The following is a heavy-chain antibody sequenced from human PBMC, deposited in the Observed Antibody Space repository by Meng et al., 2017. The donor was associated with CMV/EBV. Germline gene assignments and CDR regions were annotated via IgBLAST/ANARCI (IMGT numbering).Heavy chain of an antibody. CDR3: ARYSGDYFYFDY. CDR2: INHREST. Sequence: GSLRLSCIVPGYSISSGYYWTWVRQPPGKELEWIATINHRESTYYNPSLKSRVTISVDTSKNQFSLKLSSVTAADTALYYCARYSGDYFYFDYWGQGTLVTVSS. J-gene: IGHJ4*02. D-gene: IGHD4-17*01. CDR1: GYSISSGYY. V-gene: IGHV4-38-2*02.